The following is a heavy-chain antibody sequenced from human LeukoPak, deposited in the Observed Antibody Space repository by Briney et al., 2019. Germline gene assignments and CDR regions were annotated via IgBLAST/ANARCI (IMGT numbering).Heavy chain of an antibody. D-gene: IGHD6-19*01. CDR3: AKSEIAVAGTVGDWFDP. Sequence: PGGSLRLSGAASGFTFSSYGMSWVRQAPGKGLEWVSAISGSGGSTYYADSVKGRFTISRDNSKNTLYLQMNSLRAEDSAVYYCAKSEIAVAGTVGDWFDPWGQGTLVTVSS. CDR2: ISGSGGST. CDR1: GFTFSSYG. V-gene: IGHV3-23*01. J-gene: IGHJ5*02.